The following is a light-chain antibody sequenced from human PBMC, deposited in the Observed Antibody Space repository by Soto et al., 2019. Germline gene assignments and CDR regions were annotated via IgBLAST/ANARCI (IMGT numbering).Light chain of an antibody. J-gene: IGKJ1*01. CDR2: GAS. V-gene: IGKV3-15*01. CDR3: QQYTDWPTT. Sequence: EIVLTQSPCTLSMSPGERSTVCCMSGESVSSNLAWYQQKPGQAPRLLIYGASTRATGIPVRFTGSGSGTEFSLIISSLQSEDLAVYYCQQYTDWPTTFGQGTKVDI. CDR1: ESVSSN.